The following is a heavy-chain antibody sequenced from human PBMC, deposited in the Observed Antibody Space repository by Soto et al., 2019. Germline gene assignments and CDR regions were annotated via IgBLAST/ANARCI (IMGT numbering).Heavy chain of an antibody. CDR1: GGSFSGYY. D-gene: IGHD2-2*01. Sequence: PETLSLTCAVYGGSFSGYYWSWIRQPPGKGLEWIGEINHSGSTNYNPSLKSRVTISVDTSKNQFSLKLSSVTAADTAVYYCARVGTSHWFDYWGQGTLVTVSS. CDR3: ARVGTSHWFDY. CDR2: INHSGST. V-gene: IGHV4-34*01. J-gene: IGHJ4*02.